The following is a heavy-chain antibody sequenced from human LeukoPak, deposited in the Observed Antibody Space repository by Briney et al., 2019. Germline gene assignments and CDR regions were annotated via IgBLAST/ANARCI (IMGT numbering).Heavy chain of an antibody. CDR3: ARSGSRGRSYDDAFDI. CDR2: INPNSGGT. J-gene: IGHJ3*02. V-gene: IGHV1-2*02. CDR1: GYSFIDYY. D-gene: IGHD3-16*01. Sequence: WASVKVSCKGSGYSFIDYYIHWVRQAPGQGLEWLGWINPNSGGTNYAQKVQGRVNLIRETSINTAYMELNRLTSDDTALYYCARSGSRGRSYDDAFDIWGQGTMVTVSS.